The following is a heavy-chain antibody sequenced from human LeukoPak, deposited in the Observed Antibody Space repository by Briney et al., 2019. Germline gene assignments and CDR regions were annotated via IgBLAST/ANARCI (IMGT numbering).Heavy chain of an antibody. Sequence: GGSLRLSCAASGLNFDNYAMTWVRQAPGKGLEWVSALSGSGTSTYYADSVKGRFTISRDNSKNTVYLRVDSLRAEDTAIYYCAKNTAALSFVIDSWGQGTLLTASS. CDR3: AKNTAALSFVIDS. CDR1: GLNFDNYA. J-gene: IGHJ4*02. CDR2: LSGSGTST. V-gene: IGHV3-23*01. D-gene: IGHD2-15*01.